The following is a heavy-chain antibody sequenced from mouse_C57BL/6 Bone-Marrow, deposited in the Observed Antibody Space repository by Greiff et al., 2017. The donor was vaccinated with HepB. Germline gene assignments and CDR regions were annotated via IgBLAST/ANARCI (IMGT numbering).Heavy chain of an antibody. CDR3: TGTTVVAWYFDV. J-gene: IGHJ1*03. D-gene: IGHD1-1*01. CDR1: GFTFSNYW. V-gene: IGHV6-3*01. Sequence: EVMLVESGGGLVQPGGSMKLSCVASGFTFSNYWMNWVRQSPEKGLEWVAQIRLKSDNYATHYAESVKGRFTISRDDSKSSVYLQMNNLRAEDTGIYYCTGTTVVAWYFDVWGTGTTVTVSS. CDR2: IRLKSDNYAT.